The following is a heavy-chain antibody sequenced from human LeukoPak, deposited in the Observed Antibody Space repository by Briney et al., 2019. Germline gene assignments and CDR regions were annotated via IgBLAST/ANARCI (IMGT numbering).Heavy chain of an antibody. CDR1: GDTVSSNSAV. CDR2: TYYRSKWYN. D-gene: IGHD6-13*01. CDR3: AGLPGAGHKNWFDP. Sequence: SQTLSLTCAISGDTVSSNSAVWNWIRQSPSRGLEWLGRTYYRSKWYNDYAESVKSRLTINPDTSKNQFSLQLNSVTPEDTAVYYCAGLPGAGHKNWFDPWGQGTLVTVSS. J-gene: IGHJ5*02. V-gene: IGHV6-1*01.